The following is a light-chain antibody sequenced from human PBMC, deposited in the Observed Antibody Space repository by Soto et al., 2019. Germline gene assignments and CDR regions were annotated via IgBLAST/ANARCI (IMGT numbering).Light chain of an antibody. J-gene: IGLJ2*01. CDR1: RRDIGAYNF. V-gene: IGLV2-14*03. CDR3: TSWTTSTTMI. Sequence: SVLAQPSPLSGSPGPSITLSFPGNRRDIGAYNFVSWYQQHPGKAPKLMLYDVNIRPSGVSNRFSGSKSGNTASLTISGLQAEDEADYYCTSWTTSTTMIFGGGTKVTVL. CDR2: DVN.